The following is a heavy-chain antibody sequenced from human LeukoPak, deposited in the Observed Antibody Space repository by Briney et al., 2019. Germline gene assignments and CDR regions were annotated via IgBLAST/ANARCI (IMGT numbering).Heavy chain of an antibody. Sequence: PSETLSLTCTVSGGSISSGGYYWSWIRQHPGKGLEWIGYIYYSGSTYYNPSLKSRVTISVDTSKNQFSLKLSSVTAADTAVYYCARDKDYGGNYFDYWGQGTLVTVSS. V-gene: IGHV4-31*03. CDR3: ARDKDYGGNYFDY. CDR2: IYYSGST. J-gene: IGHJ4*02. CDR1: GGSISSGGYY. D-gene: IGHD4-23*01.